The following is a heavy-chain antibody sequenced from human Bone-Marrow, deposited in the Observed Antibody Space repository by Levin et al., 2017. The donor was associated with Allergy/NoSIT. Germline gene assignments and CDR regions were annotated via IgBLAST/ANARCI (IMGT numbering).Heavy chain of an antibody. D-gene: IGHD3-10*01. V-gene: IGHV4-59*01. CDR2: IYSSGVT. Sequence: SETLSLTCSVSGGSMRNYYWTWIRQPPGRGLEWVGYIYSSGVTNYNPSLKSRVTISLDISKDQFSLTLTSVSAADTALYYCARMITVVRGIIVPSYYFMDVWGKGATVAVSS. CDR3: ARMITVVRGIIVPSYYFMDV. J-gene: IGHJ6*03. CDR1: GGSMRNYY.